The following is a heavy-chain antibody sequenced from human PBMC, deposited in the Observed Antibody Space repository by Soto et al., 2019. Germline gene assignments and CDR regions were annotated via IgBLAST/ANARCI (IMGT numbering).Heavy chain of an antibody. Sequence: QGLEWMGWISAYNGNTNYAQKLQGRVTMTTDTSTSTAYMELRSLRSDDTAVYYCAAMYYDVWSGTSPDYYGMDVWGQGTTV. V-gene: IGHV1-18*01. D-gene: IGHD3-3*01. CDR3: AAMYYDVWSGTSPDYYGMDV. CDR2: ISAYNGNT. J-gene: IGHJ6*01.